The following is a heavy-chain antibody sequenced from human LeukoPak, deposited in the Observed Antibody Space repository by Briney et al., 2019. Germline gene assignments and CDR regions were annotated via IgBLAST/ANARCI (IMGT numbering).Heavy chain of an antibody. Sequence: SQTLSLTCTVSGGAITSGGYSWNWIRQPPGKGLEWIGCIYDRGPAYYNPSLKSRVTISVDTSKNQFSLKLSSVTAADTAVYYCARGPDSSRWYYYYMDVWGKGTTVTVSS. CDR2: IYDRGPA. V-gene: IGHV4-30-2*01. CDR1: GGAITSGGYS. J-gene: IGHJ6*03. CDR3: ARGPDSSRWYYYYMDV. D-gene: IGHD6-13*01.